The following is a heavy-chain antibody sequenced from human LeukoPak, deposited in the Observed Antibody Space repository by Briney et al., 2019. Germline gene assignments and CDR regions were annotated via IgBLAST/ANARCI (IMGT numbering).Heavy chain of an antibody. CDR1: GGSISSYY. CDR2: IYYSGST. CDR3: AMGDYYDSSGYPLLYD. J-gene: IGHJ4*02. D-gene: IGHD3-22*01. V-gene: IGHV4-59*01. Sequence: PSETLSLTCTVSGGSISSYYWIWIRQPPGKGLEWVGYIYYSGSTNYIPSLKSRVTISVDTSKTQFSLKLSSVTAAYTAVYYCAMGDYYDSSGYPLLYDWGQGTLVTVSS.